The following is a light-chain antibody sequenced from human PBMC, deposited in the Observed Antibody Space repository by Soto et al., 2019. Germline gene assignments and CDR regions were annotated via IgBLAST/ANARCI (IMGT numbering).Light chain of an antibody. CDR1: NSDVGGYNY. V-gene: IGLV2-14*01. J-gene: IGLJ2*01. Sequence: QSVLTQPASVSGSPGQSITISCTGTNSDVGGYNYVSWYQQHPGKAPKLMIYEVSNRPSGVSNRFSGSKSGNTASLTISGLQAEDEADYYCSSYTRNSTLVFGGGTKVTVL. CDR2: EVS. CDR3: SSYTRNSTLV.